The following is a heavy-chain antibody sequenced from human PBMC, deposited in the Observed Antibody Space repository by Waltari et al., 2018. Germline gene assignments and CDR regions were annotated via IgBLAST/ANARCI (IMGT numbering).Heavy chain of an antibody. CDR1: GGSITSNRHY. J-gene: IGHJ3*01. CDR3: ATYLGASLGTAAFDV. Sequence: QLQLQESGPGLVKPSETLSLTCSVSGGSITSNRHYWGWIRQPPGQGLEWIGTMSYNGATYSSPSLKSRVTISRDTSKNQLSLKLGSVTAADPAVYYCATYLGASLGTAAFDVWGQGTMVTVSS. V-gene: IGHV4-39*01. CDR2: MSYNGAT. D-gene: IGHD1-1*01.